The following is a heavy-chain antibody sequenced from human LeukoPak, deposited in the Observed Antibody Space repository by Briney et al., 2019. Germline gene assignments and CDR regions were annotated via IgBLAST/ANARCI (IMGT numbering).Heavy chain of an antibody. V-gene: IGHV3-23*01. CDR3: AKVGATVPHYFDC. CDR2: ISDSGGST. CDR1: GFTFSSYV. D-gene: IGHD4-17*01. J-gene: IGHJ4*02. Sequence: ESGGSLRLSCAASGFTFSSYVMSWVRQAPGKGLEWVSGISDSGGSTYYAHPVKGRFTISRDNSKNTLYLQMNGLRAEDTAVYYCAKVGATVPHYFDCWGQGTLVTVSS.